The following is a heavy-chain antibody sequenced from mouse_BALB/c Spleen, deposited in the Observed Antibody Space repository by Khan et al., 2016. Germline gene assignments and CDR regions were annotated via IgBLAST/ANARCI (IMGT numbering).Heavy chain of an antibody. CDR2: INHTSGYT. V-gene: IGHV1-7*01. CDR3: TLDRIYY. J-gene: IGHJ2*01. Sequence: QVQLQQSGAELAKPGASVKMSCKASGYTFTTYWMHWVKQRPGKGLEWIGYINHTSGYTDYNEKYKDRATLSADKSSSTAYMQLSSLTSEDSSVYSCTLDRIYYWGQGTTLTVSS. CDR1: GYTFTTYW.